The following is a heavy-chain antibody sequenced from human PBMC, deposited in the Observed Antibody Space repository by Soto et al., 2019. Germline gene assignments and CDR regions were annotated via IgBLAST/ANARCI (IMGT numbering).Heavy chain of an antibody. CDR2: IYSGGST. V-gene: IGHV3-66*01. CDR3: ARSWAVAGSYDY. Sequence: EVQLVESGGGLVQPGGSLRLCCAASGFTVGSNYMNWVRQAPGKGLEWVSVIYSGGSTYYADSVKGRFTISRDNSKNTLYLQMNSLRAEDTAVYYCARSWAVAGSYDYWGQGTLVTVSS. D-gene: IGHD6-19*01. CDR1: GFTVGSNY. J-gene: IGHJ4*02.